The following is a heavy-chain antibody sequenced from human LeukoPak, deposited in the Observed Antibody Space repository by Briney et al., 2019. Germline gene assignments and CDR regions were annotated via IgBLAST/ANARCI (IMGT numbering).Heavy chain of an antibody. J-gene: IGHJ2*01. CDR2: ISGSGGST. D-gene: IGHD6-19*01. CDR1: GFTFSSYA. CDR3: ARVVGVAGTYWYFDL. V-gene: IGHV3-23*01. Sequence: GGSLRLSCAASGFTFSSYAMSWVRQAPGKGLEWVSAISGSGGSTYYADSVKGRFTISRDNGENSLSLHMNTLRAEDTALYYCARVVGVAGTYWYFDLWGRGTLVTVSS.